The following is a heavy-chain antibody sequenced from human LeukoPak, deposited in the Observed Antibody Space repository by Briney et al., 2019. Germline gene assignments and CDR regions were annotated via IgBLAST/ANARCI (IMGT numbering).Heavy chain of an antibody. J-gene: IGHJ5*02. D-gene: IGHD3-3*01. CDR3: ARHHGGTYYDFWSGYSNWFDP. V-gene: IGHV1-69*01. CDR1: GGTFSSYA. Sequence: GASVKVSCKASGGTFSSYAISLVRRAPGQGLEWMGGIIPIFGTANYAQKFQGRVTITADESTSTAYMELSSLRSEDTAVYYCARHHGGTYYDFWSGYSNWFDPWGQGTLVTVSS. CDR2: IIPIFGTA.